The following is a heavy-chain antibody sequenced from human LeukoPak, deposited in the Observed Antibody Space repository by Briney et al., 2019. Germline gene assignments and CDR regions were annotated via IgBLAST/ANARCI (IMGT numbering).Heavy chain of an antibody. D-gene: IGHD2-2*01. J-gene: IGHJ5*02. V-gene: IGHV3-23*01. CDR2: ISGSGGST. CDR1: GFTFSSYA. Sequence: GGSLRLSCAASGFTFSSYAMSWVRQAPGKGLEWVSAISGSGGSTYYADSVKGRFTISRDNSKNTLYLQMNSLRAEDTAVYYCAKSTVVVPAAPYWFDPWGQGTLVTVSS. CDR3: AKSTVVVPAAPYWFDP.